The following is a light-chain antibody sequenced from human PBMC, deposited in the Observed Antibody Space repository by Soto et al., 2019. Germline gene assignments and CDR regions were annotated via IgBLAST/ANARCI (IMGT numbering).Light chain of an antibody. Sequence: EIVLTQSPGTLSLSPRERATLSCRASRRVNSNSLAWYQQKPGQAPSLLIYGASSRATGIPDRFSGSGSGTYLTLTIGRLACEDFAVYFWHQYGSSPCTFGQGTKLDIK. V-gene: IGKV3-20*01. CDR1: RRVNSNS. J-gene: IGKJ2*02. CDR2: GAS. CDR3: HQYGSSPCT.